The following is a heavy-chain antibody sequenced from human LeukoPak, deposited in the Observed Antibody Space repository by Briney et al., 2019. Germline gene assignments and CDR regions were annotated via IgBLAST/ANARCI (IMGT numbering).Heavy chain of an antibody. V-gene: IGHV3-23*01. CDR1: GFTFSSYA. D-gene: IGHD2-15*01. CDR3: AKVPDIVVVVAATPHTSDY. CDR2: ISGSGGST. Sequence: SGGSLRLSCAASGFTFSSYAMSWVRQAPGKGLEWVSAISGSGGSTYYADSVKGRFTISRDNSKNTLYLQMNSLRAEDTAVYYCAKVPDIVVVVAATPHTSDYWGQGTLVTVSS. J-gene: IGHJ4*02.